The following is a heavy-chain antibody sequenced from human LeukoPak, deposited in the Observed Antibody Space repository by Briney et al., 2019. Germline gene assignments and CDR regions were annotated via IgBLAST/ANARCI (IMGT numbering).Heavy chain of an antibody. V-gene: IGHV1-24*01. Sequence: ASVKVSCRVSGYTLTALSMHWVRQATGKGLEWMGGFDPDTVETIYAQKFQGRVTMTEDTSTDTAYMDLSSLRSEDTAVYYCATVRYYDTPGDSDYFDYWGQGTLVTVSS. CDR1: GYTLTALS. D-gene: IGHD3-22*01. J-gene: IGHJ4*02. CDR2: FDPDTVET. CDR3: ATVRYYDTPGDSDYFDY.